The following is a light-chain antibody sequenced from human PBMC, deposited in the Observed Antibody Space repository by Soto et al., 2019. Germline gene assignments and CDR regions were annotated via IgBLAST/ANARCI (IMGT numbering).Light chain of an antibody. CDR2: LGS. CDR3: MQAIQTPLT. V-gene: IGKV2-28*01. J-gene: IGKJ4*01. Sequence: DIVMTQSPLSLPVTPGEPASISCRSSQSLLHSNGYNYLDWYLQKQGQSPQLLIYLGSNRASGVPDRFSGSGSGTDFTLKISRVEAEDVGVYYCMQAIQTPLTFGGGTKVEIK. CDR1: QSLLHSNGYNY.